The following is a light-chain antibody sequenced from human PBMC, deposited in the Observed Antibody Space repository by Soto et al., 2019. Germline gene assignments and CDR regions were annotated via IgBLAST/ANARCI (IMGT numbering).Light chain of an antibody. CDR2: EVS. CDR3: SSYAGSNNFV. V-gene: IGLV2-8*01. CDR1: SSDVGGYNY. J-gene: IGLJ1*01. Sequence: QSALTQHPSASGSPGQSVTISCTGTSSDVGGYNYVSWYQQHPGKAPKLMIYEVSERPSGVPDRFSGSKSSNTASLTVSGLQAEDEADYYCSSYAGSNNFVFGTGTQLTVL.